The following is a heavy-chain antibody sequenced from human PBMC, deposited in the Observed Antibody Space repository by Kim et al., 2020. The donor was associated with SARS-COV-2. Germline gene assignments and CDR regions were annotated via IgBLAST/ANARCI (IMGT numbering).Heavy chain of an antibody. CDR2: IYHSGST. Sequence: SETLSLTCAVSGGSISSSNWWSWVRQPPGKGLEWIGEIYHSGSTNYNPYLKSRVTISVDKSKNQFSLKLSSVTAADTAVYYCALGFGELLEAWFDPWGQGTLVTVSS. CDR1: GGSISSSNW. D-gene: IGHD3-10*01. J-gene: IGHJ5*02. V-gene: IGHV4-4*02. CDR3: ALGFGELLEAWFDP.